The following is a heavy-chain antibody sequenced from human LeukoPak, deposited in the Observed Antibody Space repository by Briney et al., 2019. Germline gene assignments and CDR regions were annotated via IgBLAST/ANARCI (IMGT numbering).Heavy chain of an antibody. J-gene: IGHJ4*02. V-gene: IGHV1-3*01. CDR3: AMRKPYDSSGPFDY. CDR2: INAGNGNT. Sequence: ASVKVSCKASGYTFTSYAMHWVRQAPGQRLEWMGWINAGNGNTKYSQKFQGKVTITRDTSASTAYMELSSLRSEDTAMYYCAMRKPYDSSGPFDYWGQGTLVTVSS. D-gene: IGHD3-22*01. CDR1: GYTFTSYA.